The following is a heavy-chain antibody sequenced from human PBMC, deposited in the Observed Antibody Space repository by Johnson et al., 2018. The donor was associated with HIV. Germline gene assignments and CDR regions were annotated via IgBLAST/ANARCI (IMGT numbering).Heavy chain of an antibody. D-gene: IGHD3-10*01. J-gene: IGHJ3*02. V-gene: IGHV3-33*08. CDR2: IWYDGSNK. CDR3: ARIGLPYYYGSGSYSHDAFDI. CDR1: GFTVSSNY. Sequence: QVQLVESGGGLIQPGGSLRLSCAASGFTVSSNYMSWVRQAPGKGLEWVAVIWYDGSNKYYADSVKGRFTISRDNSKNTLYLQMNSLIAEDTAVYYCARIGLPYYYGSGSYSHDAFDIWGQGTMVTVSS.